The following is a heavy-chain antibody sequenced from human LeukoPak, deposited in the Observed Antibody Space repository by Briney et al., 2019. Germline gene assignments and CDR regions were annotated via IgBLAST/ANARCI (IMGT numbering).Heavy chain of an antibody. V-gene: IGHV4-34*01. CDR3: ARQGSISASDF. J-gene: IGHJ4*02. D-gene: IGHD2-21*01. CDR1: GGSFSAYY. Sequence: SETLSLTCSVYGGSFSAYYWSWIRQPPGKGLEWIGEINHSGSINYNPFLKSRVTMSVDSSKNQFSLRLSSVTAADTAVYFCARQGSISASDFWGRGTLVTVSS. CDR2: INHSGSI.